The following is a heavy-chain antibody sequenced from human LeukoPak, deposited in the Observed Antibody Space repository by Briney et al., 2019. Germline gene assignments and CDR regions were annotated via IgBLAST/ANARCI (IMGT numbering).Heavy chain of an antibody. V-gene: IGHV1-2*02. CDR2: INPNSGGT. J-gene: IGHJ6*03. CDR1: GYTFTGYY. Sequence: ASVKVSCKASGYTFTGYYMHWVRQAPGQGLEWMGWINPNSGGTNYAQKFQGRVTMTRDTSISTAYMELSRLKSDDTAVYYCARTYVSYYDFWSGYSGYMDVWGKGTTVTVSS. D-gene: IGHD3-3*01. CDR3: ARTYVSYYDFWSGYSGYMDV.